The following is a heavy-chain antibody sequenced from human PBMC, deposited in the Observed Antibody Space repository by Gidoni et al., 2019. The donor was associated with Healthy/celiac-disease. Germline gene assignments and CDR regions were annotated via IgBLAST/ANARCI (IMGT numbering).Heavy chain of an antibody. J-gene: IGHJ5*02. Sequence: EVQLVESGGGLVKPGGSLRLSCAASGFTFSSYSMNWVRQAPGKGLEWVSSISSSSSYIYYADSVKGRFTISRDNAKNSLYLKMNSLRAEDTAVYYCARDLAADWFDPWGQGTLVTVSS. CDR1: GFTFSSYS. D-gene: IGHD2-15*01. CDR3: ARDLAADWFDP. V-gene: IGHV3-21*01. CDR2: ISSSSSYI.